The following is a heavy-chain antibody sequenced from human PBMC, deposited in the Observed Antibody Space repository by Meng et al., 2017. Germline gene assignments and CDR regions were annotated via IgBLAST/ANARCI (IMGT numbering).Heavy chain of an antibody. J-gene: IGHJ4*02. V-gene: IGHV3-30*01. CDR2: ISYDGSNK. CDR3: AHFDY. Sequence: VRLVELGGVWVQPGRSLRLSCVASGFTFSSEAMHWVRQAPGKGLEWVAVISYDGSNKYYADSVKGRFTISRDNSKNTLYLQMNSLRAEDTAVYYCAHFDYWGQGTLVTVSS. CDR1: GFTFSSEA.